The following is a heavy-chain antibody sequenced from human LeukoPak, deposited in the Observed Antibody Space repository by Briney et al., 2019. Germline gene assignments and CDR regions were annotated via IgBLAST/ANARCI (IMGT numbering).Heavy chain of an antibody. CDR2: TYYGGNT. J-gene: IGHJ4*02. V-gene: IGHV4-39*01. D-gene: IGHD1-1*01. Sequence: SETLSLTCTVSGGSVSSSSYYWGWIRQPPGKGLECIATTYYGGNTYYNPSLKSRVAMSVDTSKNQFSLKVSSATATDTAVYYCASLGWNGDYWGQGTLVTVSS. CDR1: GGSVSSSSYY. CDR3: ASLGWNGDY.